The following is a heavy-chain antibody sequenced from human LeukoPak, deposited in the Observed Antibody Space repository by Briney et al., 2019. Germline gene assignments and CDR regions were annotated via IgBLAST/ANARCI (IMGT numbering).Heavy chain of an antibody. CDR3: ARGVSGDRNTMIVVVNQKPKVCYFDY. CDR1: GYTFTSYD. J-gene: IGHJ4*02. CDR2: MNPNSGNT. V-gene: IGHV1-8*01. Sequence: ASVKVSCKASGYTFTSYDINWVRQATGQGLEWMGWMNPNSGNTGYAQKFQGRVTMTRNTSISTAYMELSSLRSEDTAVYYCARGVSGDRNTMIVVVNQKPKVCYFDYWGQGTLVTVSS. D-gene: IGHD3-22*01.